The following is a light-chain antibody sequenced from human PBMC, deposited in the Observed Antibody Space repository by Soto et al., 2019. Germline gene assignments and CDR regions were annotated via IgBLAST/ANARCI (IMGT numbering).Light chain of an antibody. CDR2: NTY. V-gene: IGLV1-44*01. CDR3: AAWDDSLNGVV. CDR1: SSNIGSHT. Sequence: QSVLTQPPSASGTPGQRVTISCSGSSSNIGSHTVNWYQQLPGTAPRLLIYNTYYRPSGVPDRFSGSKSGTSASLAISGPQSEDEADYDCAAWDDSLNGVVFGGGTKLTVL. J-gene: IGLJ2*01.